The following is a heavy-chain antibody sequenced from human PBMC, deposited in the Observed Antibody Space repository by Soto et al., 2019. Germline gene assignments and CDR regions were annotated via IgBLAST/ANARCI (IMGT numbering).Heavy chain of an antibody. Sequence: QVQLQESGPGLVKPSETLSLTCSVSDGSVNTGNYYWSWIRQPPGKGLEWIGYIYYIGTTNYNPSLKSRVTISVDTSKNQCSLKVTSVTAADTAVYFCAREEKQLSRYGGDFDYWGQGILVTVSP. CDR3: AREEKQLSRYGGDFDY. CDR2: IYYIGTT. V-gene: IGHV4-61*01. CDR1: DGSVNTGNYY. J-gene: IGHJ4*02. D-gene: IGHD3-16*01.